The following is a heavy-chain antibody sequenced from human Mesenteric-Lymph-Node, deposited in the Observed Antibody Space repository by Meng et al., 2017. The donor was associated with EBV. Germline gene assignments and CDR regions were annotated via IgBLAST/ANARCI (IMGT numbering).Heavy chain of an antibody. CDR1: GDSISSDIW. J-gene: IGHJ4*02. CDR2: VYHRGDT. CDR3: GRDQGRELINH. D-gene: IGHD1-7*01. V-gene: IGHV4-4*02. Sequence: QLQLQESGPGLVKPSETLSLTCTVSGDSISSDIWWSWVRQPPGKGLEWIGEVYHRGDTNYNPSLKSRVDISVDKSKNQFYLSLFSVTAADTAVYYCGRDQGRELINHWGQGTLVTVFS.